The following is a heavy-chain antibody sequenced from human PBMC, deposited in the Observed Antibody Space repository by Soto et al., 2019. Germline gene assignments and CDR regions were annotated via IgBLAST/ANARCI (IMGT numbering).Heavy chain of an antibody. CDR2: IYHSGST. D-gene: IGHD2-15*01. J-gene: IGHJ5*02. Sequence: SETLSLTCAVSGTSISRTFWWTWVRQPPGKGLEWIGEIYHSGSTKYNPSLKSRVTISVDKSNNQFSLELRAVTAADTAVYYCATLPPRIVVVKTEIPTWGQGTLVTVSS. CDR1: GTSISRTFW. CDR3: ATLPPRIVVVKTEIPT. V-gene: IGHV4-4*02.